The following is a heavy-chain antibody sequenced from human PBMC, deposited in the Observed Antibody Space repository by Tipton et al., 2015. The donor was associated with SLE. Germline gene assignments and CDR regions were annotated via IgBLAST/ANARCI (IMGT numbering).Heavy chain of an antibody. D-gene: IGHD3-22*01. Sequence: TLSLTCAVSGGSIRSEGYAWSWIRQSPGKGLEWIGYIYHSGSTYYNPSLKSRVIISVDRSKNQFSLIVSSVTAADTAVYYCARGFPPAIVASSWGQGTLVTVPT. V-gene: IGHV4-30-2*06. CDR1: GGSIRSEGYA. CDR2: IYHSGST. J-gene: IGHJ4*02. CDR3: ARGFPPAIVASS.